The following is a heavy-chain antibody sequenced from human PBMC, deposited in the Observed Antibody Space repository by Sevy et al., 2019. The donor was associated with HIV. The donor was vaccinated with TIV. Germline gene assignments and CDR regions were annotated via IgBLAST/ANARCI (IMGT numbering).Heavy chain of an antibody. J-gene: IGHJ3*02. CDR1: GYSFTSYW. V-gene: IGHV5-51*01. D-gene: IGHD1-1*01. Sequence: GESLKISCKGSGYSFTSYWIGWVRQMPGKGLEWMGIIYPGDSDTSDSPSFQGQVTISADKSISTAYLQWSSLKASDTAMYYCARHMTPNNYLSTSFDIWGQGTMVTVSS. CDR2: IYPGDSDT. CDR3: ARHMTPNNYLSTSFDI.